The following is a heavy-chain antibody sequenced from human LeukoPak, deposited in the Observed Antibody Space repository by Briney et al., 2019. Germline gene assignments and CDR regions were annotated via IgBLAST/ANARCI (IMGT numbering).Heavy chain of an antibody. J-gene: IGHJ3*02. CDR1: GGSFSGYY. CDR2: INHSGST. CDR3: ARGGKKWLVNAFDI. Sequence: PSETLSLTCAVYGGSFSGYYWSWIRQPPGKGLEWIGEINHSGSTNYNPSLKSRVTISVDTSKNQFSLKLSSVTAADTAVYYCARGGKKWLVNAFDIWGQGTMVTVSP. V-gene: IGHV4-34*01. D-gene: IGHD6-19*01.